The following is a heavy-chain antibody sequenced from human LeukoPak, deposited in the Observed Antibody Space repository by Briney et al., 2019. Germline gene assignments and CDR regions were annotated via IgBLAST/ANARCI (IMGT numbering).Heavy chain of an antibody. D-gene: IGHD1-26*01. V-gene: IGHV3-23*01. J-gene: IGHJ4*02. CDR1: GFTFSNYA. CDR3: AKGNSGSYSYYFDY. Sequence: GGSLRLSCAASGFTFSNYAMSWVRQAPGKGQEWVSGISSGGVSTYYADSVKGRFTISRDNSKNTLYLQMNSLRAEDTAVYYCAKGNSGSYSYYFDYWGQGTLVTVSS. CDR2: ISSGGVST.